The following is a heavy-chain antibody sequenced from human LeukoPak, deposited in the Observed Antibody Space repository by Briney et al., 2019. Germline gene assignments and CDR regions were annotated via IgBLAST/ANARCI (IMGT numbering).Heavy chain of an antibody. CDR1: GFTVSSNY. CDR2: IYAGGTT. J-gene: IGHJ6*03. CDR3: ARVRFYCYYMDV. V-gene: IGHV3-66*02. Sequence: GGSLRLSCAASGFTVSSNYMSWVRQAPGKGLEWVSVIYAGGTTYYADSVKGRFTISRDNSKNTLYLQMNSLRAEDTAVYYCARVRFYCYYMDVWGKGTTVTVSS.